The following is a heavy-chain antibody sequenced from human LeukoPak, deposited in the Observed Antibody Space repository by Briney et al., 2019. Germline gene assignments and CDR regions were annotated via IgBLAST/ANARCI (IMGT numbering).Heavy chain of an antibody. Sequence: GGSLRLSCAASGFTFSSYSMNWVRQAPGKGLEWVSSISSSSSYIYYADSVKGRFTISRDNAKNSLYLQMNSLRAEDTAVYYCARPIWFGDNWFDPWGQGTLVTVSS. CDR3: ARPIWFGDNWFDP. J-gene: IGHJ5*02. D-gene: IGHD3-10*01. CDR2: ISSSSSYI. V-gene: IGHV3-21*01. CDR1: GFTFSSYS.